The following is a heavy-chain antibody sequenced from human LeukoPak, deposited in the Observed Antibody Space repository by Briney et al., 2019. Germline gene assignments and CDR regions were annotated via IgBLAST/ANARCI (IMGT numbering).Heavy chain of an antibody. CDR1: GFTVSSNY. CDR3: ARGYNWNLLGRYYYYYGMDV. CDR2: IYSGGST. J-gene: IGHJ6*02. Sequence: GGSLRLSCAASGFTVSSNYMSWVRQAPGKGLEWVSVIYSGGSTYYADSVKGRFTISRDNSKNTLYLQVNSLRAEDTAVYYCARGYNWNLLGRYYYYYGMDVWGQGTTVTVSS. V-gene: IGHV3-53*01. D-gene: IGHD1-20*01.